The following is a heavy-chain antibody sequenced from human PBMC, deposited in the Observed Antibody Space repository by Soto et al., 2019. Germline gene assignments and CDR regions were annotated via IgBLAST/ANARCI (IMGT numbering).Heavy chain of an antibody. CDR1: GFTFSDFV. CDR2: INGGGDRT. CDR3: AKDMIGQVGDYFDY. D-gene: IGHD3-16*01. Sequence: PGGSLRLSCVASGFTFSDFVMSWVRQAPGKGLESVSTINGGGDRTYYADSVKGRFTIPRDNSKNALYLQMNSLRAEDTAVYYCAKDMIGQVGDYFDYWGQGTLVTVSS. V-gene: IGHV3-23*01. J-gene: IGHJ4*02.